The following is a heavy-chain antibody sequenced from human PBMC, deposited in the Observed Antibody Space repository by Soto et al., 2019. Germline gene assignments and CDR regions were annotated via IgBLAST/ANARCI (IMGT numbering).Heavy chain of an antibody. CDR3: ASGGLRDTGFDY. J-gene: IGHJ4*02. D-gene: IGHD4-17*01. CDR1: GYTFTSYA. CDR2: INAGNGNT. V-gene: IGHV1-3*01. Sequence: ASVKVSCKASGYTFTSYAMHWLRQAPGQRLEWMGWINAGNGNTKYSQKFQGRVTITRDTSASTAYMELSSLRSEDTAVYYCASGGLRDTGFDYWGQGTLVTVSS.